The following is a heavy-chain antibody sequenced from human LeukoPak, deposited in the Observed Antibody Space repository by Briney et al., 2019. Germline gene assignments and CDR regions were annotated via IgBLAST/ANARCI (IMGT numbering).Heavy chain of an antibody. D-gene: IGHD3-22*01. CDR2: ISPTGSYI. CDR1: GFTFSSYG. V-gene: IGHV3-21*01. CDR3: ARDRSMIVVTQDRDAFDI. J-gene: IGHJ3*02. Sequence: GGSLRLSCAASGFTFSSYGMNWVRQAPGKGLEWVSSISPTGSYIYYADSVKGRFTVSRDNAKNSLYLQMNSLRAEDTAVYYCARDRSMIVVTQDRDAFDIWGQGTMVTVSS.